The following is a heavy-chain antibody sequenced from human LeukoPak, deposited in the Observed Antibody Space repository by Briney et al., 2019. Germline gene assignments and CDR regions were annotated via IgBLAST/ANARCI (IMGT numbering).Heavy chain of an antibody. CDR1: GGTFSSYA. CDR2: IIPIFGTA. CDR3: ARSKYDFWSGYYGNYYYYGMDV. J-gene: IGHJ6*02. V-gene: IGHV1-69*13. Sequence: ASVKVSCKASGGTFSSYAISWVRQAPGQGLEWMGGIIPIFGTANYAQKFQGRVTITADESTSTAYMEPSSLRSEDTAVYYCARSKYDFWSGYYGNYYYYGMDVWGQGTTVTVSS. D-gene: IGHD3-3*01.